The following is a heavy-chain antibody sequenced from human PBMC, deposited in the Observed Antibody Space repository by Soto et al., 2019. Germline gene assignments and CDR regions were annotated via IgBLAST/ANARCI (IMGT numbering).Heavy chain of an antibody. D-gene: IGHD3-9*01. CDR3: AHLNTRGYFFDY. J-gene: IGHJ4*02. V-gene: IGHV2-5*01. CDR1: GFSLSTSQVG. Sequence: QITLKEPGPTLVKPTQPLTLTCTVSGFSLSTSQVGVGWIRQPPGKALEWLAHVYWNDDTYYSLSLNSRLTIIKDPSKSQVVLTMTNMDPVDTATYYCAHLNTRGYFFDYWGQGALITVSS. CDR2: VYWNDDT.